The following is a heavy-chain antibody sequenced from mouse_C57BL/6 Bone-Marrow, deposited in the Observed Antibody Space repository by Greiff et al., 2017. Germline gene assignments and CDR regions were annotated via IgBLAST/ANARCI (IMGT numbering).Heavy chain of an antibody. J-gene: IGHJ3*01. CDR1: GYTFTSYW. D-gene: IGHD4-1*01. CDR3: ARSRRGLGQGWFAY. Sequence: VQLQQSGAELVKPGASVKLSCKASGYTFTSYWMHWVKQRPGRGLEWIGRIDPNSGGTKYNEKFKSKATLTVDKPSSTAYMQLSSRTSEDSAVYYCARSRRGLGQGWFAYWGQGTLVTVSA. V-gene: IGHV1-72*01. CDR2: IDPNSGGT.